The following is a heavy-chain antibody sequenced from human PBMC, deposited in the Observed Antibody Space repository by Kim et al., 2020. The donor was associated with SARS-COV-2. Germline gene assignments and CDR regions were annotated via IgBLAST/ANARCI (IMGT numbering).Heavy chain of an antibody. D-gene: IGHD1-1*01. V-gene: IGHV7-4-1*02. CDR3: AKISSNNPF. CDR1: GYTFTNYA. Sequence: ASVKVSCKTSGYTFTNYAMNWVRQAPGQGLEWMGWINTKTGIPTYAQDFTGRFVFSLDTSVNTAYLQISSLTAEDTAVYYCAKISSNNPFWGQGTLVNVSS. J-gene: IGHJ4*02. CDR2: INTKTGIP.